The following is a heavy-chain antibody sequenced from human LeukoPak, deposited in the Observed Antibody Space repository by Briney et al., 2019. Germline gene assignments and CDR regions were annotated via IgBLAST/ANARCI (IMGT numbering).Heavy chain of an antibody. Sequence: GGSLRLSCAASGFTFSSYGMHWVRQAPGKGLEWVAFIRYDGSNKYYADSVKGRFTISRDNSKNTLYLQMNSLRAEDTAVYYCAIVDTAMVTGFDYWGQGTLVTVSS. D-gene: IGHD5-18*01. CDR3: AIVDTAMVTGFDY. CDR2: IRYDGSNK. CDR1: GFTFSSYG. J-gene: IGHJ4*02. V-gene: IGHV3-30*02.